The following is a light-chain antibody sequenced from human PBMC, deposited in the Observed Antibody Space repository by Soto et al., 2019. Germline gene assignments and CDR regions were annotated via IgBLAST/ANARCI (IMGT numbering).Light chain of an antibody. CDR2: GNN. Sequence: QSVLTQPPSVSGAPGQRVTISCTGSSSNIGAGYDVHWYQRLPGTAPKVLIYGNNNRPSGVPDRFSGSKSGTSASLAITGLQAEDEAYYSCQSYDSSLGGSYVFGTGTKVTVL. CDR3: QSYDSSLGGSYV. CDR1: SSNIGAGYD. J-gene: IGLJ1*01. V-gene: IGLV1-40*01.